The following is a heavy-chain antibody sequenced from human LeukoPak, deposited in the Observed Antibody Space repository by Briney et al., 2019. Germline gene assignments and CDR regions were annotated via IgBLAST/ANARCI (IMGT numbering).Heavy chain of an antibody. D-gene: IGHD3-10*01. J-gene: IGHJ4*02. CDR1: GFTFNSYG. CDR3: AKNRWFGETGYFDY. V-gene: IGHV3-30*18. Sequence: GGSLRLSCAASGFTFNSYGMHWVRQAPGKGLEWVAVISYDGSNKYYADSVKGRFTISRDNSKNTLYLQMNSLRAEDTAVYYCAKNRWFGETGYFDYWGQGTLVTVSS. CDR2: ISYDGSNK.